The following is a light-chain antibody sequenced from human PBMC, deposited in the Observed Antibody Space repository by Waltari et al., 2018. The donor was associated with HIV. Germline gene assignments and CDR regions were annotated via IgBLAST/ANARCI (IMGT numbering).Light chain of an antibody. V-gene: IGLV1-51*01. CDR3: EAWDSGLSAWV. J-gene: IGLJ3*02. CDR1: SSNIGNNY. Sequence: HSVLTQPPSVSAAPGQKVTISCSGSSSNIGNNYVSWYQQFPGTAPKLLIYAINKRPAGNPDRLSGTKSGTTASLSSTGLLTGDEAGYYCEAWDSGLSAWVFGGGTKLTVL. CDR2: AIN.